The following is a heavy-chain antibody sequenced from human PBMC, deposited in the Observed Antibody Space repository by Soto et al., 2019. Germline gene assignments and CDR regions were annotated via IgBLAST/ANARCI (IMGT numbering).Heavy chain of an antibody. V-gene: IGHV4-34*01. Sequence: SETLSLTCAVYGGSFSGYYWSWIRQPPGKGLEWIGEINHSGSTNYNPSLKSRVTISVDTSKNHFSLKLSSVTAADTAVYYCARPDYYDSSGYYYFAFDIWGQGTMVTVSS. D-gene: IGHD3-22*01. CDR1: GGSFSGYY. CDR3: ARPDYYDSSGYYYFAFDI. J-gene: IGHJ3*02. CDR2: INHSGST.